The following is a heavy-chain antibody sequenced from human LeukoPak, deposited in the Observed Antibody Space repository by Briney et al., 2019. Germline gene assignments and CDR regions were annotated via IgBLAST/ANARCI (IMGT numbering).Heavy chain of an antibody. J-gene: IGHJ6*03. CDR3: AREGSYYDFWSGPISYMDV. Sequence: GASVKVSCKASGYTFTSYDINWVRQATGQGLEWMGWMNPNSGNTGYAQKFQGRVTITRNTSISTAYMELSSLRSEDTAVYYCAREGSYYDFWSGPISYMDVWGKGTTVTVSS. CDR2: MNPNSGNT. CDR1: GYTFTSYD. D-gene: IGHD3-3*01. V-gene: IGHV1-8*03.